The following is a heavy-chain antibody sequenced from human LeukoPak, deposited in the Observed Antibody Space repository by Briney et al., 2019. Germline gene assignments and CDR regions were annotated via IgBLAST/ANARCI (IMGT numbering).Heavy chain of an antibody. J-gene: IGHJ5*02. CDR1: GGSFSATY. D-gene: IGHD6-19*01. V-gene: IGHV4-34*01. Sequence: SETLSLTCAVYGGSFSATYWSWIRQPPRGGLEWIGEINHSGTTNYNPSLKSRVTMSVDTSNNQFSLKLSSVTAADTAVFYCATSAWVAGPWLDPWGQGTLVTVSS. CDR3: ATSAWVAGPWLDP. CDR2: INHSGTT.